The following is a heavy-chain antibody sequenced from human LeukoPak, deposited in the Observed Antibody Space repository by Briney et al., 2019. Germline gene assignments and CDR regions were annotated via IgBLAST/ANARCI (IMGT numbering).Heavy chain of an antibody. Sequence: GGSLRLSCAASGFTFDDYTMHWVRQAPGKGLDWVSLISWDGGSTYYADSVKGRFTISRDNSKNSLYLQMNSLRTEDTALYYCAKPDSSGYDYFDYWGQGTLVTVSS. CDR1: GFTFDDYT. J-gene: IGHJ4*02. V-gene: IGHV3-43*01. CDR3: AKPDSSGYDYFDY. D-gene: IGHD3-22*01. CDR2: ISWDGGST.